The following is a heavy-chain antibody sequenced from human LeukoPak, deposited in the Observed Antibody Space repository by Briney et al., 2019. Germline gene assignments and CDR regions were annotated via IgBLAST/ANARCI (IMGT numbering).Heavy chain of an antibody. D-gene: IGHD5-12*01. J-gene: IGHJ4*02. CDR3: ARRQYSGYDSDF. CDR1: GYTFITYW. CDR2: IYPGDSDT. Sequence: PGESLKISCKGSGYTFITYWIGWVRQMPGKGLEWMGIIYPGDSDTRYSPSFRGQVTISADKSINTAYLQWSSLKASDTAMYYCARRQYSGYDSDFWGQGTLVTVSS. V-gene: IGHV5-51*01.